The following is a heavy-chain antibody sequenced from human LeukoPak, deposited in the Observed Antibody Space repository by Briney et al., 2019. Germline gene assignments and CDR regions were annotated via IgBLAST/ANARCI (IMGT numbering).Heavy chain of an antibody. CDR1: GGSISSSSYY. J-gene: IGHJ4*02. CDR3: ARGKGDY. Sequence: SETLSLTCTVSGGSISSSSYYWGWIRQPPGKGLEWIGSIYYSGSTYYNPSLKSRVTISVDTSKNQFSLKLSSVTAADTAVYYCARGKGDYWGQGTLVTVSS. V-gene: IGHV4-39*01. CDR2: IYYSGST.